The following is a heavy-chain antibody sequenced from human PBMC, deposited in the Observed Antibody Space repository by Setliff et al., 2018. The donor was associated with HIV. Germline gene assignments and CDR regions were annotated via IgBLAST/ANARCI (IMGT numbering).Heavy chain of an antibody. D-gene: IGHD3-10*01. V-gene: IGHV1-69*13. J-gene: IGHJ3*02. Sequence: GASVKVSCKASGGRFSNYGISWVRQAPGQGLEWMGGIIPIFGTTNYAQMFQGRVTMTADESTNTAYMELSSLRSEDTAVYYCARNREAEGDAFDIWGQGTMVTVS. CDR3: ARNREAEGDAFDI. CDR2: IIPIFGTT. CDR1: GGRFSNYG.